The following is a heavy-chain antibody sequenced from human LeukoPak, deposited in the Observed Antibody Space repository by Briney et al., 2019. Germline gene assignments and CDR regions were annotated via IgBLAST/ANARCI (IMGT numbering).Heavy chain of an antibody. CDR2: IWYDGSNK. CDR3: ARDGVVLQPEYYFDY. CDR1: GFTLSSYG. V-gene: IGHV3-33*01. Sequence: PGGSLRLSCAASGFTLSSYGMHWVRQAPGKGLEWVAVIWYDGSNKYYADSVKGRFTISRDNSKNTLYLQMNSLRAEDTAVYYCARDGVVLQPEYYFDYWGQGTLVTVSS. D-gene: IGHD2-15*01. J-gene: IGHJ4*02.